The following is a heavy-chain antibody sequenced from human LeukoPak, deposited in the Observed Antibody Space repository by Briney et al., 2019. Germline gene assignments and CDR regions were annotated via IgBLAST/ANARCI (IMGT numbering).Heavy chain of an antibody. V-gene: IGHV3-23*01. CDR3: AKDPNGDYIGAFDI. CDR1: KFNFHNYG. CDR2: ISGSGGST. Sequence: PGGSLRLSCTTPKFNFHNYGLTWVRQAPGKELEWVLSISGSGGSTQYAASVQGRFTISRDNSKNTLYLQMNSLRAEDTAVYYCAKDPNGDYIGAFDIWGQGTMVTVSS. D-gene: IGHD4-17*01. J-gene: IGHJ3*02.